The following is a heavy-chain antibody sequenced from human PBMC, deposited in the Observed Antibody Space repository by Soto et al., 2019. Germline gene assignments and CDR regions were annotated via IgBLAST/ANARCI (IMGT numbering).Heavy chain of an antibody. CDR3: ARRGSGHTCDY. D-gene: IGHD3-10*01. CDR1: GASISRTGFH. CDR2: IYEGETT. J-gene: IGHJ4*02. Sequence: QLQLQESGPGLVKPSETLSLTCAVSGASISRTGFHWGWIRQPPGQGLEWIGSIYEGETTFYNSSLKSRVTISADTAKNHFPLKLSSATAADTAVYYCARRGSGHTCDYWGQGTLVTVSS. V-gene: IGHV4-39*01.